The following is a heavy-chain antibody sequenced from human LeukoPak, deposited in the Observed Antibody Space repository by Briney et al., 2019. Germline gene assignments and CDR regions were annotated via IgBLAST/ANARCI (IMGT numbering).Heavy chain of an antibody. CDR1: GGSISSGGYS. D-gene: IGHD3-10*01. CDR3: ASLDYYGSGSYYNRDY. CDR2: IYHSGST. J-gene: IGHJ4*02. Sequence: PSETLSLTCAVSGGSISSGGYSWSWIRQPPGKGLEWIGYIYHSGSTYYNPSLKSRVTISVDRSKNQFSLKLSSVTAADTAVYYCASLDYYGSGSYYNRDYWGQGTLVAVSS. V-gene: IGHV4-30-2*01.